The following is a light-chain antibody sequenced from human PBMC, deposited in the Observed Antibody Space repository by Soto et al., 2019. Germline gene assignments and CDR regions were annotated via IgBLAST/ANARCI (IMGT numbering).Light chain of an antibody. CDR3: HQARSDST. Sequence: IPMTQSPSTLSASVGDRVTITCRASQNINTWLAWYQQKPGKAPRLLIYRVSSLENGVPSRFGGRGSGTQFNFTISSLQPDESATYYCHQARSDSTFGQGTKVALK. J-gene: IGKJ1*01. V-gene: IGKV1-5*03. CDR2: RVS. CDR1: QNINTW.